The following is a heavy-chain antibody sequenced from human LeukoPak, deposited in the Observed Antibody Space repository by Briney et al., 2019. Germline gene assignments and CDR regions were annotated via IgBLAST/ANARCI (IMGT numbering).Heavy chain of an antibody. Sequence: QTGGSLRLSCTASEFTFSNHGMHWVRQAPGKGLEWVAVIWYDGSNKYYADSVKDRFTISRDNSKNTLYLQMNSLRAEDTAVYYCAKNYYGSGSYSKLLDYWGQGTLVTVSS. CDR1: EFTFSNHG. D-gene: IGHD3-10*01. CDR3: AKNYYGSGSYSKLLDY. V-gene: IGHV3-33*06. J-gene: IGHJ4*02. CDR2: IWYDGSNK.